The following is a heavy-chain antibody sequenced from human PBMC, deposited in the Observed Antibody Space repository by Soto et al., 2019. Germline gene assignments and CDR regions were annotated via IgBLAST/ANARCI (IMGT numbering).Heavy chain of an antibody. CDR2: IYYSGST. CDR3: ARLIGNSWLDS. CDR1: GGSISSSSYC. V-gene: IGHV4-39*01. J-gene: IGHJ5*01. Sequence: SETLSLTCTVSGGSISSSSYCWGWIRQPPGKGLEWIGSIYYSGSTYYNPSLKSRITISPDTSSNQFSLQLNSVTPDDTAVYYCARLIGNSWLDSWGQGTLVTAPQ.